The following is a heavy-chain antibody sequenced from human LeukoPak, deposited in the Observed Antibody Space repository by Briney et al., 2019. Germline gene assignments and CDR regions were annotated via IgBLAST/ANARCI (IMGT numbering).Heavy chain of an antibody. CDR1: GGSISSYY. CDR3: ARDVAGNTFDY. CDR2: ISSSGSTI. Sequence: LSLTCTVSGGSISSYYWSWIRQAPGKGLEWVSYISSSGSTIYYADSVKGRFTISRDNAKNSLYLQMNSLRAEDTAVYYCARDVAGNTFDYWGQGTLVTVSS. J-gene: IGHJ4*02. D-gene: IGHD5-12*01. V-gene: IGHV3-11*04.